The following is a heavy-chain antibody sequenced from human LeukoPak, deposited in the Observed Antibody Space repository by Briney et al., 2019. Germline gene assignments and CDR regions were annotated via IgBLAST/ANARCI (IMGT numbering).Heavy chain of an antibody. J-gene: IGHJ2*01. CDR2: IWYDGSNK. CDR3: AREPRTGYWYFDL. D-gene: IGHD4-17*01. V-gene: IGHV3-33*01. CDR1: GFTFSSYG. Sequence: GRSLRLSCAASGFTFSSYGMHWVRQAPGKGLEWVAVIWYDGSNKYYADSVKGRFTISRDNSKSTLYLQMNSLRAEDTAVYYCAREPRTGYWYFDLWGRGTLVTVSS.